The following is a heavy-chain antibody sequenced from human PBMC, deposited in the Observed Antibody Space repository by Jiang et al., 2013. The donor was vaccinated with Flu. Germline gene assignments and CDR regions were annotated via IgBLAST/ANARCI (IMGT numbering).Heavy chain of an antibody. D-gene: IGHD1-26*01. J-gene: IGHJ3*02. Sequence: PGLVKPSETLSHTCAVSGYSISSGYYWGWIRQPPGKGLEWIGSIYHSGSTYYNPSLKSRVTISVDTSKNQFSLKLSSVTAADTAVYYCASLFGASIGDAFDIWGQGTMVTVSS. V-gene: IGHV4-38-2*01. CDR2: IYHSGST. CDR1: GYSISSGYY. CDR3: ASLFGASIGDAFDI.